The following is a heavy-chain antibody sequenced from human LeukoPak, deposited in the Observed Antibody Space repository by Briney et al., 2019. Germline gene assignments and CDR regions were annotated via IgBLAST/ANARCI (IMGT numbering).Heavy chain of an antibody. CDR1: GFTLSIYD. V-gene: IGHV3-33*01. D-gene: IGHD3-22*01. J-gene: IGHJ4*02. CDR2: IWYDGSNK. Sequence: GRSPRLSCAASGFTLSIYDMHWVRQAPGKGLEWVAVIWYDGSNKNYADSVRGRFTISRDNSKSTLYLQMNSLRAEDTAVYYCARAPFYFDSSNYPYFDYWGQGTLVTVSS. CDR3: ARAPFYFDSSNYPYFDY.